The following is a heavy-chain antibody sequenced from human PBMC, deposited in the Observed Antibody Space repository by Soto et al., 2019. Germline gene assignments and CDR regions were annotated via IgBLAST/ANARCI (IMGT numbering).Heavy chain of an antibody. D-gene: IGHD1-1*01. J-gene: IGHJ4*02. V-gene: IGHV3-23*01. CDR2: ISGSGGST. Sequence: EVQLLESGGGLVQPGGSLRLSCAASGFTFSSYAMSWVRQAPGKGLEWVSAISGSGGSTYYADSVKGRFTISRDNSKNTLYLQMNSLRAEDTAVYYCARGDDAYNLKSKVFDYWGQGTLVTVSS. CDR1: GFTFSSYA. CDR3: ARGDDAYNLKSKVFDY.